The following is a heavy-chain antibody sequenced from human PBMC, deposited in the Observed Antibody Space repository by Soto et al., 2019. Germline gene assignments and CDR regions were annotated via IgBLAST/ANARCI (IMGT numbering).Heavy chain of an antibody. Sequence: EVMLEESGGAVVQPGGSLRLSCAVSGFTFDEHTIHWVRQAPGKGLEWVSLLSWDGGTTYYAESVKGRFTISRDRGTNDVFLQMDTLRPENTALYYCTRFKKKYRATAGVDFDSWGQGTLVTVSS. D-gene: IGHD5-12*01. V-gene: IGHV3-43*01. CDR1: GFTFDEHT. CDR2: LSWDGGTT. J-gene: IGHJ4*02. CDR3: TRFKKKYRATAGVDFDS.